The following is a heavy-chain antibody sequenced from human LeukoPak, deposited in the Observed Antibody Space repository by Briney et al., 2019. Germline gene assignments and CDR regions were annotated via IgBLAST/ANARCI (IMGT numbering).Heavy chain of an antibody. CDR3: ARDHGSTSRFGMDV. Sequence: GGSLRLSCAASGFTFSSYDMPWVRQATGKGLEWVSAIGTAGDTYYPGSVKGRFTISRENAKNSLYLQMNSLRAGDTAVYYCARDHGSTSRFGMDVWGQGTTVTVSS. CDR1: GFTFSSYD. J-gene: IGHJ6*02. D-gene: IGHD2-2*01. V-gene: IGHV3-13*01. CDR2: IGTAGDT.